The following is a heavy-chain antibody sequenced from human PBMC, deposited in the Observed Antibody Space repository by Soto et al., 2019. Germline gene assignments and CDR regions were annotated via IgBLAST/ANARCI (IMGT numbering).Heavy chain of an antibody. CDR3: AKDLGGTMIVVVITYFDY. Sequence: PGESLKISCAASGFTFCSYAMSWVRQAPGKGLEWVSAISGSGGSTYYADSVKGRFTISRDNSKNTLYLQMNSLRAEDTAVYYCAKDLGGTMIVVVITYFDYWGQGALVTVSS. D-gene: IGHD3-22*01. J-gene: IGHJ4*02. CDR1: GFTFCSYA. V-gene: IGHV3-23*01. CDR2: ISGSGGST.